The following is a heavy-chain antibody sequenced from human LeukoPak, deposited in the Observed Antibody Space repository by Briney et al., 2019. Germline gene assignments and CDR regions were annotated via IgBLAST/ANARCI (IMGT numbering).Heavy chain of an antibody. V-gene: IGHV3-21*01. D-gene: IGHD5-18*01. CDR2: ISSSSSYI. J-gene: IGHJ4*02. CDR3: ASTAMVTNYFDY. CDR1: GFTLSSYS. Sequence: GGSLRLSCAASGFTLSSYSMNWVRQAPGKGLEWVSSISSSSSYIYYADSVKGRFTISRDNAKNSLYLQMNSLRAEDTAVYYCASTAMVTNYFDYWGQGTLVTVSS.